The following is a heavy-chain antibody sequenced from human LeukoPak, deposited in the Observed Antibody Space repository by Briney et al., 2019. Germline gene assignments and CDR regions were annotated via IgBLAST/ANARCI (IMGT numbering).Heavy chain of an antibody. Sequence: PGGSLRLSCAASGFTLSNYAMAWVRQAPGKGLEWVSAISGNGGRTYSADSVQGRFTISRDNSKNTVYLQMDNLRAEDSAMYYCAKAHSISWPYAFDSWGQGTLVTVSS. CDR3: AKAHSISWPYAFDS. CDR1: GFTLSNYA. V-gene: IGHV3-23*01. J-gene: IGHJ4*02. CDR2: ISGNGGRT. D-gene: IGHD6-13*01.